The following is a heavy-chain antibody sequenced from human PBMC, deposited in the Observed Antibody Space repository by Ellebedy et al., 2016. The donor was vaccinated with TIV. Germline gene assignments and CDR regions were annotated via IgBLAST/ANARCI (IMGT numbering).Heavy chain of an antibody. D-gene: IGHD5-12*01. CDR3: ARTGYGYHGMDV. V-gene: IGHV3-7*03. CDR2: IDKNGAVK. Sequence: GESLKISCAASGFTLRNHWMTWVRQAPGKGLQWVSNIDKNGAVKLYEDSVKGRFSISRDNGDNSVYLQMNSLRAEDTAVYCCARTGYGYHGMDVWGQGTTVTVSS. CDR1: GFTLRNHW. J-gene: IGHJ6*02.